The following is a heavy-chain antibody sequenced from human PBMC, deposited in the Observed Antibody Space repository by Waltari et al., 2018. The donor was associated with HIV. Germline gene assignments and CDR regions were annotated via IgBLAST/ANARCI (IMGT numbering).Heavy chain of an antibody. Sequence: QVLLVQSGAEVKKPGASVKVSCKASGYPFTSSDITGVRQATGQGLEGMGWMTPNSGKTGYAQKFQGRVTMTRNTSISTAYMELSSLRSDDTAVYYCARGGYTYGDDYWGQGTLVTVSS. CDR3: ARGGYTYGDDY. CDR2: MTPNSGKT. J-gene: IGHJ4*02. V-gene: IGHV1-8*01. D-gene: IGHD5-18*01. CDR1: GYPFTSSD.